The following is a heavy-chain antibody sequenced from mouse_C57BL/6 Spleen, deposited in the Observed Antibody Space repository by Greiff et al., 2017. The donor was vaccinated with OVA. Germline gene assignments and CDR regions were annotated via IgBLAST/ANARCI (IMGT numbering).Heavy chain of an antibody. D-gene: IGHD2-3*01. CDR2: IYPGNSDT. V-gene: IGHV1-5*01. CDR3: TRFYDGYYVY. J-gene: IGHJ2*01. Sequence: EVQLQQSGTVLARPGASVKMSCKTSGYTFTSYWMHWVKQRPVPGLEWIGAIYPGNSDTSYNQKFKGKAKLTAVTSASTSYMELSRLTNEDSAVYYCTRFYDGYYVYWGQGTTLTVSS. CDR1: GYTFTSYW.